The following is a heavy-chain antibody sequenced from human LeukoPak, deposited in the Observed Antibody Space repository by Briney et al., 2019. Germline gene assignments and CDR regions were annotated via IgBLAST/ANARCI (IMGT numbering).Heavy chain of an antibody. Sequence: PGGSLRLSCAASGFTFNNYALSWVRQAPGKGLEWVSAISGSGGDTYYAGSVKGRFTISRDFSKNTLYLQMNSLRVEDTAVYYCARGPVYDFWSGYVLSGYYYGMDVWGQGTTVTVSS. CDR1: GFTFNNYA. D-gene: IGHD3-3*01. CDR2: ISGSGGDT. J-gene: IGHJ6*02. CDR3: ARGPVYDFWSGYVLSGYYYGMDV. V-gene: IGHV3-23*01.